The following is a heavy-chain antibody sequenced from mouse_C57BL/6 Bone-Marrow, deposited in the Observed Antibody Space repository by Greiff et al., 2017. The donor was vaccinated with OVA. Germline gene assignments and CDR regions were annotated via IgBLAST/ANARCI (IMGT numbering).Heavy chain of an antibody. CDR2: ISSGSSTI. Sequence: EVHLVESGGGLVKPGGSLKLSCAASGFTFSDYGMHWVRQAPEKGLEWVAYISSGSSTIYYADTVKGRFTISRDNAKNTLFLQMTSLRSEDTAMYYCARRELLGYYFDYGGQGTTLTVSS. V-gene: IGHV5-17*01. J-gene: IGHJ2*01. CDR3: ARRELLGYYFDY. CDR1: GFTFSDYG.